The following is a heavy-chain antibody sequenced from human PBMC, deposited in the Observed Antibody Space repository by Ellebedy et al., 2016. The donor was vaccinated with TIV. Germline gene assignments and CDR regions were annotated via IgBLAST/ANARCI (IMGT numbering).Heavy chain of an antibody. CDR2: ITSSGST. CDR1: GGSLTTRGSF. Sequence: SETLSLTCAVSGGSLTTRGSFWSWIRQSPGPGLAWLGYITSSGSTHYNPSVKSQFDISLDTSKSQFSLRLRSVTAADTARYFCARDTGPTGIDPWGQGTLVTVSS. CDR3: ARDTGPTGIDP. J-gene: IGHJ5*02. D-gene: IGHD3-10*01. V-gene: IGHV4-31*11.